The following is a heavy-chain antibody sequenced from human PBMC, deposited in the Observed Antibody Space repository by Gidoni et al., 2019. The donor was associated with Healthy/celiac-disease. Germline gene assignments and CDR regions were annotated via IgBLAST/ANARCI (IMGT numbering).Heavy chain of an antibody. Sequence: EVQLVQSGAEVKKPGESLRISCKGSGYSFTRYWISWVRQMPGKGLEWRGRIDPSDSYTNYSPSFQGHVTISADKSISTAYLQWSSLKASDTAMYYCARQSYYYDSSGYFIIDVWGQGTTVTVSS. D-gene: IGHD3-22*01. CDR2: IDPSDSYT. CDR3: ARQSYYYDSSGYFIIDV. J-gene: IGHJ6*02. CDR1: GYSFTRYW. V-gene: IGHV5-10-1*03.